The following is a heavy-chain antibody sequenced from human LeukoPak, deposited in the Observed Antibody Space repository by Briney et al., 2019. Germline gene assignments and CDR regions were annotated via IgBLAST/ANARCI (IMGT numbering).Heavy chain of an antibody. Sequence: GESLKISCKGSGYDFSGYWLVWVRPMPGKGLEWMGFIFPGNSNTNYNPDLQHRVTMSVDKSISTAYLQWSSLGASDSAIYYCPRRAQGPNWNVGNWFDPWGQGTLVTVSS. V-gene: IGHV5-51*01. CDR2: IFPGNSNT. CDR3: PRRAQGPNWNVGNWFDP. J-gene: IGHJ5*02. D-gene: IGHD1-1*01. CDR1: GYDFSGYW.